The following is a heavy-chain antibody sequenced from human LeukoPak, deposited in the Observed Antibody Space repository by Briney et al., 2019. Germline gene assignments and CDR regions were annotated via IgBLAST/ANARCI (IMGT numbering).Heavy chain of an antibody. CDR1: GFTFSSYA. Sequence: PGGSLRLSCAASGFTFSSYAMHWVRQAPGKGLEWVAVISYDGSNKYYADSVKGRFTISRDNSKNTLYLQMNSLRAEDTAVYYCARASGYSLDYWGQGTPVTVSS. D-gene: IGHD3-22*01. CDR2: ISYDGSNK. V-gene: IGHV3-30*04. J-gene: IGHJ4*02. CDR3: ARASGYSLDY.